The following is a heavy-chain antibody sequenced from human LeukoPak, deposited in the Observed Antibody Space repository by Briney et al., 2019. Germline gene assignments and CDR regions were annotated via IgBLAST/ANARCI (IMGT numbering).Heavy chain of an antibody. J-gene: IGHJ4*02. D-gene: IGHD3-3*01. CDR1: EFIFRNYE. V-gene: IGHV3-48*03. CDR2: ISSSGGTL. CDR3: AGQRRFLKWLFQG. Sequence: GESLRLFCTASEFIFRNYEMHWVRQAPGKGLEWVLYISSSGGTLYYADSVKGRFTISRDNAKNSLYLQMNSLRADDTAVYYCAGQRRFLKWLFQGWGQGNLVTVSS.